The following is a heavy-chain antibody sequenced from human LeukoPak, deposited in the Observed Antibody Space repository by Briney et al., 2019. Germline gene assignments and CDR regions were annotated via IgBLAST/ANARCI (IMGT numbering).Heavy chain of an antibody. D-gene: IGHD1-1*01. V-gene: IGHV4-4*09. CDR1: GGSISSYY. J-gene: IGHJ2*01. Sequence: SETLSLTCTVSGGSISSYYWSWIRQPPGKGLEWIGYIYTSGSTNYNPSLKSRVTISVDTSKNQFSLKLSSVTAADTAVYYCARELTTENGGSSYYWYFDLWGRGTLVTVSS. CDR2: IYTSGST. CDR3: ARELTTENGGSSYYWYFDL.